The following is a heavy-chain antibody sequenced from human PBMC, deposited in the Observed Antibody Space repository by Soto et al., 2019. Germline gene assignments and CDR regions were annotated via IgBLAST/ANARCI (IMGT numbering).Heavy chain of an antibody. CDR3: AREGVMPSSGFPYYFDY. V-gene: IGHV4-4*02. J-gene: IGHJ4*02. CDR1: GGSISSSNW. Sequence: PEETLSLTCAVSGGSISSSNWWSWVRQPPGKGLEWIGEIYHSGSTNYNPSLKSRVTISVDKSKNQFSLKLSSVTAEDTAVYYCAREGVMPSSGFPYYFDYWGQGTLVTVSS. D-gene: IGHD3-22*01. CDR2: IYHSGST.